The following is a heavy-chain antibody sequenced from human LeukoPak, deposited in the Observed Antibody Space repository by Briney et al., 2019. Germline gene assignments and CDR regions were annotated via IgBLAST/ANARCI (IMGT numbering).Heavy chain of an antibody. J-gene: IGHJ4*02. Sequence: GGSLRLSCAASGFTFSSYAMHWVRQAPGRGLEWVAVISYDGSNKYYADSVKGRFTISRDNSKNTLYLQMNSLRAEDTAVYYCARTIAVAASPPDYWGQGTLVTVSS. D-gene: IGHD6-19*01. V-gene: IGHV3-30*04. CDR1: GFTFSSYA. CDR2: ISYDGSNK. CDR3: ARTIAVAASPPDY.